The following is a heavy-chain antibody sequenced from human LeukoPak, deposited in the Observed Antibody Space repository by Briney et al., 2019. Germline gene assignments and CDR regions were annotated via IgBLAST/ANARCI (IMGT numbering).Heavy chain of an antibody. CDR2: INPSGGST. J-gene: IGHJ4*02. V-gene: IGHV1-46*01. CDR1: GYTFTSYY. CDR3: ARDTREIVGATLVDY. Sequence: ASVTVSCKASGYTFTSYYMHWVRQAPGQGLEWMGIINPSGGSTSYAQKLQGRVTMTTDTSTSTAYMELRSLRSDDTAVYYCARDTREIVGATLVDYWGQGTLVTVSS. D-gene: IGHD1-26*01.